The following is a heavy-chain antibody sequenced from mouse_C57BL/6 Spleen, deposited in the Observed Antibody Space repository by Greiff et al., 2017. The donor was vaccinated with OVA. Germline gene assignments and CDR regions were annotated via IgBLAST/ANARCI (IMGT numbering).Heavy chain of an antibody. Sequence: QVQLQQPGAELVKPGASVKLSCKASGYTFTSYWMHWVKQRPGQGLEWIGMIHPNSGSTNYNEKFKSKATLTVDKSSSTAYMQLSSLTSEDSAVYYCARYDYDGDGYYAMDYWGQGTSVTVSS. V-gene: IGHV1-64*01. J-gene: IGHJ4*01. CDR1: GYTFTSYW. CDR3: ARYDYDGDGYYAMDY. D-gene: IGHD2-4*01. CDR2: IHPNSGST.